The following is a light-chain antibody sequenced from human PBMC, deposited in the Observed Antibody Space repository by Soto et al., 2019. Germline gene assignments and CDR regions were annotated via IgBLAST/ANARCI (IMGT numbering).Light chain of an antibody. V-gene: IGLV2-14*01. CDR3: SSYTGSSTPV. CDR1: SSDVGGYNY. CDR2: EVS. Sequence: QSALTQPASVSGSPGQSITISCTGTSSDVGGYNYVSWYQHHPGKAPKPMIYEVSNRPSGVSNRFSGSKSGNTASLTISGLQAEDEADYYCSSYTGSSTPVFGGGTKLTVL. J-gene: IGLJ3*02.